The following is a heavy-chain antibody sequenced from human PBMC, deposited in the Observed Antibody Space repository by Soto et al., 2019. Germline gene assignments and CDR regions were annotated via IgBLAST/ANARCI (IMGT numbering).Heavy chain of an antibody. CDR1: GGSISSSNW. D-gene: IGHD6-19*01. Sequence: SETLSLTCAVSGGSISSSNWWSWVRQPPGKGLEWIGEIYHSGSTNYNPSLKSRVTISVDKSKNQFSLKLSSVTAADTAVYYCARDGSGSRGSFDYWGQGTLVTVS. V-gene: IGHV4-4*02. CDR3: ARDGSGSRGSFDY. J-gene: IGHJ4*02. CDR2: IYHSGST.